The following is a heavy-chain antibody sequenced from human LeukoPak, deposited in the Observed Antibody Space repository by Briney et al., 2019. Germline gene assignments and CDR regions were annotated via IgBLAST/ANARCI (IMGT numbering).Heavy chain of an antibody. V-gene: IGHV3-7*05. J-gene: IGHJ4*02. D-gene: IGHD3-16*02. CDR1: GFTFSNYW. Sequence: GGSLRLSCATSGFTFSNYWMSWVRQAPGKGLDWVANIKQDGSEKYYVDSVKGRFTISRDNAKNSLYLQMNSLRAEDTAVYYCARDPSPGYYDYVWGTYPRYWGQGTLVTVSS. CDR2: IKQDGSEK. CDR3: ARDPSPGYYDYVWGTYPRY.